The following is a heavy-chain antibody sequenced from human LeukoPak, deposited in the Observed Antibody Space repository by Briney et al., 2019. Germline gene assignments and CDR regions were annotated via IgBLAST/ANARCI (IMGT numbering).Heavy chain of an antibody. V-gene: IGHV4-59*01. J-gene: IGHJ6*03. CDR1: GGSISSYY. CDR2: IYYSGST. D-gene: IGHD2-2*01. CDR3: ARSHYGSTSTNYYIDV. Sequence: SETLSLTCTVSGGSISSYYWSWIRQPPGKGLEWIGYIYYSGSTNYNPSLKSRVTISVDTSKNQFSLKLSSVTAADTAVYYCARSHYGSTSTNYYIDVWGKGTTVTVSS.